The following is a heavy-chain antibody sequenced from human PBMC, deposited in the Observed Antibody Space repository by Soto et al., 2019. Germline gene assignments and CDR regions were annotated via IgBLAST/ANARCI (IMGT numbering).Heavy chain of an antibody. Sequence: GASVKVSCKASGYTFTSYAVHWVRQAPGQRLEWMGWINAGNGNTKYSQKFQGRVTITTDTSASTAYMELSSLRSEDTAVYYCARGMARIVATFGYINGWGKETTVTVS. D-gene: IGHD5-12*01. CDR1: GYTFTSYA. CDR2: INAGNGNT. V-gene: IGHV1-3*01. CDR3: ARGMARIVATFGYING. J-gene: IGHJ6*03.